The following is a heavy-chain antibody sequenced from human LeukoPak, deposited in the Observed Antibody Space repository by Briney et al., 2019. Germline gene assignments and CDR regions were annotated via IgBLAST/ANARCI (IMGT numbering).Heavy chain of an antibody. CDR3: AKVGSTYYDFWSGYLD. Sequence: GGSLKLSCAASGFTFSSYGMHWVRQAPGKGLEWVAFIRYDGSNKYYADSVKGRSTISRDNSKNTLYLQMNSLRAEDTAVYYCAKVGSTYYDFWSGYLDWGQGTLVTVSS. CDR1: GFTFSSYG. D-gene: IGHD3-3*01. V-gene: IGHV3-30*02. J-gene: IGHJ4*02. CDR2: IRYDGSNK.